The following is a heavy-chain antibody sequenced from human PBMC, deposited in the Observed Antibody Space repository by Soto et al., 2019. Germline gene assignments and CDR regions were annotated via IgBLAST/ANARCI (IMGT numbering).Heavy chain of an antibody. CDR1: GGSVSSSSYY. V-gene: IGHV4-39*01. CDR2: VYYSGST. D-gene: IGHD3-9*01. CDR3: GRLEGLATISYYFDY. Sequence: QLKQQESGPGLVKPSETLSLTCTVSGGSVSSSSYYWGWVRQPPGKGLEWIGGVYYSGSTYYNPSLESRVTISVDKSKNQFSLKLMSLSAADTAVYYCGRLEGLATISYYFDYSGQGAPVTVSS. J-gene: IGHJ4*02.